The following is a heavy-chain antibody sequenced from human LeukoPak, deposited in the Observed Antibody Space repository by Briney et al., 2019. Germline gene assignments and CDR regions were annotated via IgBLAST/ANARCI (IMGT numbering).Heavy chain of an antibody. CDR2: ISPYNGNT. CDR1: GYKFTNYG. V-gene: IGHV1-18*01. J-gene: IGHJ6*03. CDR3: ARTGESDFWSAYHFYYYYYMDV. D-gene: IGHD3-3*01. Sequence: ASVKVSCKASGYKFTNYGISWVRQAPGQGLEWMGWISPYNGNTIYAQKLQGRVTMTTDTSTSTAYMELRSLRSDDTAVYYCARTGESDFWSAYHFYYYYYMDVWGKGTTVTVSS.